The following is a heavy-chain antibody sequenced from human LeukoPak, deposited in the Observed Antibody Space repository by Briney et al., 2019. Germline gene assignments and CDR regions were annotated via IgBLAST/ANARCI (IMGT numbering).Heavy chain of an antibody. V-gene: IGHV1-24*01. CDR1: GYTLTELS. CDR3: ATVPKGGATYYGMDV. D-gene: IGHD4/OR15-4a*01. CDR2: FDPEDGET. J-gene: IGHJ6*02. Sequence: ASVKVSCKVSGYTLTELSTHWVRQAPGKGLEWMGGFDPEDGETIYAQKFQGRVTMTEDTSTDTAYMELSSLRSEDTAVYYCATVPKGGATYYGMDVWGQGTTVTVSS.